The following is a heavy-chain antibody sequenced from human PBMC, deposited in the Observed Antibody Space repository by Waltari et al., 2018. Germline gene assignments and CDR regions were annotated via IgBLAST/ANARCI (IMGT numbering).Heavy chain of an antibody. Sequence: QVQLQESGPGLVKPSETLSLTCAVSGYSISSGYYCGWIRQPPGKGLEWIGSIYHSGSTYYNPSLKSRVTISVDTSKNQFSLKLSSVTAADTAVYYWARGGGVVVVVAARYDAFDIWGQGTMVTVSS. J-gene: IGHJ3*02. CDR1: GYSISSGYY. CDR3: ARGGGVVVVVAARYDAFDI. D-gene: IGHD2-15*01. CDR2: IYHSGST. V-gene: IGHV4-38-2*01.